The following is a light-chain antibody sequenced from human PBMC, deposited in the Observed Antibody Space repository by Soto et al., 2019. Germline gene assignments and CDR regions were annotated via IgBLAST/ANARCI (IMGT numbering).Light chain of an antibody. V-gene: IGLV2-23*01. CDR1: SSDVGAYHL. J-gene: IGLJ3*02. Sequence: QSALTQPASVSWSPGQSITISCSGTSSDVGAYHLVSWYQHHPGKVPQLIIHETTKRPSGVSNRFSGSKSGNTASLTISGLQAEDEADYYCCSYTGSYTLMFGGGTKVTVL. CDR3: CSYTGSYTLM. CDR2: ETT.